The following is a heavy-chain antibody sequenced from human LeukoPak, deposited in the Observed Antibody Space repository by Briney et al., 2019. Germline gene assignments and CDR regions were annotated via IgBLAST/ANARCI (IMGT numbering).Heavy chain of an antibody. V-gene: IGHV1-69*05. CDR1: GGTFSSYA. Sequence: GASVKVSCKASGGTFSSYAISWVRQAPGQGLEWMGGIIPIFGTANYAQKFQGRVTITRNTSISTAYMELSSLRSEDTAVYYCARSIIGVLRFLEWLPKYYYYYYMDVRGKGTTVTVSS. CDR3: ARSIIGVLRFLEWLPKYYYYYYMDV. CDR2: IIPIFGTA. D-gene: IGHD3-3*01. J-gene: IGHJ6*03.